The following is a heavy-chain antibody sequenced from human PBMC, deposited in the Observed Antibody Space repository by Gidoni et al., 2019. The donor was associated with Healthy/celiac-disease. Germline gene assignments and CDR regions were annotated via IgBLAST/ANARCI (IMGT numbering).Heavy chain of an antibody. D-gene: IGHD6-13*01. CDR3: ARVGGGPWEAAAGTTTLPSGWYYFDY. Sequence: QVQLVQSGAEVKKPGSSVKVSCKASGGTFSSYAISWVRQASGQGLEWMGGIIPIFGTANYAQKFQGRVTITADESTSTAYMELSSLRSEDTAVYYCARVGGGPWEAAAGTTTLPSGWYYFDYWGQGTLVTVSS. CDR1: GGTFSSYA. J-gene: IGHJ4*02. CDR2: IIPIFGTA. V-gene: IGHV1-69*01.